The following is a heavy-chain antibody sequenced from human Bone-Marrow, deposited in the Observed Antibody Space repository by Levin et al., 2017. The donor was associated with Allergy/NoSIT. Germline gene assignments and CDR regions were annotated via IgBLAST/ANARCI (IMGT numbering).Heavy chain of an antibody. CDR2: VNWENTK. CDR3: ARGWAGEDY. V-gene: IGHV2-70*04. CDR1: GFSLNTYGIR. D-gene: IGHD6-19*01. J-gene: IGHJ4*02. Sequence: KGSGPTLVKPTQTLTLTCDFSGFSLNTYGIRVTWIRQPPGKALEWLARVNWENTKRYSVSLQNRLTISKDTSKNQVVLTMTDMDRADKATYYCARGWAGEDYWGQGILVTVSS.